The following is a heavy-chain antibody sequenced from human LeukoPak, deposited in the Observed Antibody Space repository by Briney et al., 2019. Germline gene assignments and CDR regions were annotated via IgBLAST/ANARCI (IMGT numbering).Heavy chain of an antibody. Sequence: SETLSLTCTVSGGSIRSSYYYWGWIRQPPGKGLEWIGSIYDSGSTYYNPSLKSRVTISVDTSKNQFSLKLNSVTAADTAVYYCARRPVGGWNFDYWGQGTLVTVSS. V-gene: IGHV4-39*01. J-gene: IGHJ4*02. CDR3: ARRPVGGWNFDY. CDR1: GGSIRSSYYY. CDR2: IYDSGST. D-gene: IGHD2-15*01.